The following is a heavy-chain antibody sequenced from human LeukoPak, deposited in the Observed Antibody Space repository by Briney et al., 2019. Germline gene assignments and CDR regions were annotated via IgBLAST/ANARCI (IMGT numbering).Heavy chain of an antibody. D-gene: IGHD3-3*01. CDR1: GGTFSSYA. Sequence: SVKVSFKSSGGTFSSYAISWVRQAPGQGLEWMGGIIPIFGTANYAQKFQGRVTITTDESTSTAYMELSSLRSEDAAAYYCARVLGDDFWSGPNYYMDVWGKGTTVTVSS. CDR3: ARVLGDDFWSGPNYYMDV. V-gene: IGHV1-69*05. CDR2: IIPIFGTA. J-gene: IGHJ6*03.